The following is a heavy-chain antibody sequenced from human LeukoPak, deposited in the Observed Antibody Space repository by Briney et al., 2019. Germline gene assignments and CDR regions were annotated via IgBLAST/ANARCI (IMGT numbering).Heavy chain of an antibody. CDR3: ARGGVAAKYYFDF. CDR2: IYHTGST. V-gene: IGHV4-59*11. D-gene: IGHD3-10*01. CDR1: GGSISPLY. Sequence: PSETLSLTCTVSGGSISPLYWSWIRQPPGKGLEFIGYIYHTGSTNFNPSLKSRVALSVDTSKNQISLKLNSVTAADTAVYYCARGGVAAKYYFDFWGQGTLVTVSS. J-gene: IGHJ4*02.